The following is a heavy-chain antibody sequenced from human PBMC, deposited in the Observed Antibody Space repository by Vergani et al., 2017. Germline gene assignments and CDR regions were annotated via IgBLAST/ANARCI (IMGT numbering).Heavy chain of an antibody. CDR3: ARGTRDSGSYPMDAFDI. CDR2: INPNSGGT. J-gene: IGHJ3*02. Sequence: QVQLVQSGAEVKKPGASVKVSCKASGYTFTGYYMHWVRQAPGQGLEWMGWINPNSGGTNYAQKFQGWVTMTRDTSISTAYMGLSRLRSDDTAVYYCARGTRDSGSYPMDAFDIWGQGTMVTVSS. CDR1: GYTFTGYY. D-gene: IGHD1-26*01. V-gene: IGHV1-2*04.